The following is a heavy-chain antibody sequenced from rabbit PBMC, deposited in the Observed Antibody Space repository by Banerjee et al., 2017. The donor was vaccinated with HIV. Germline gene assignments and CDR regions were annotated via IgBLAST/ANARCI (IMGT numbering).Heavy chain of an antibody. V-gene: IGHV1S40*01. Sequence: QSLEESGGGLVTPGASLTLTCTASGFSFSSNYYMCWVRQAPGKGLEWIACIYAGSSGSTYYTSWAKGRFTISKTSSTTVTLQMTSLTAADTATYFCARGSGSSYDLWGQGTLVTVS. CDR3: ARGSGSSYDL. CDR2: IYAGSSGST. CDR1: GFSFSSNYY. J-gene: IGHJ4*01. D-gene: IGHD8-1*01.